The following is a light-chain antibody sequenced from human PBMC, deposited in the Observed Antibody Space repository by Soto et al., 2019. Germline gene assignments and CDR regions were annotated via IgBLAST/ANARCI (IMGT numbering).Light chain of an antibody. CDR3: QQRSNWRWT. CDR1: QSVSSY. Sequence: EIVLTQSPSTLSLSPLERSTLSCRASQSVSSYLAWYQQKPGQAPRLLIYDASNRATGIPARFSGSGSGTDFTLTISSLEPEDFAVYYCQQRSNWRWTFGQGTKVDIK. J-gene: IGKJ1*01. V-gene: IGKV3-11*01. CDR2: DAS.